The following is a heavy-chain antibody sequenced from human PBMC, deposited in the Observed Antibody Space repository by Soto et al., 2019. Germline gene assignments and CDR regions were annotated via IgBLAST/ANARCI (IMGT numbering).Heavy chain of an antibody. Sequence: QVHLVQSGAELKKPGESVKVSCKTSGYSFSDYGINWVRQAPGQGLQWVGWMSIYNDERKLAENLQGRVTMTTNTSTNTTFLEVRSLRSEDTAVYYCARASVPAHSFGINTWLDPWGQGTLVTVSS. CDR3: ARASVPAHSFGINTWLDP. D-gene: IGHD5-18*01. CDR1: GYSFSDYG. CDR2: MSIYNDER. J-gene: IGHJ5*02. V-gene: IGHV1-18*04.